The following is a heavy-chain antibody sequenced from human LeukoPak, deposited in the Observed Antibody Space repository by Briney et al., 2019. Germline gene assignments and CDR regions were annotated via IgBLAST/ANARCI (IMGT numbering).Heavy chain of an antibody. CDR2: IKQDGSEK. V-gene: IGHV3-7*01. Sequence: GGSLRLSCAASGFTFSSYWMSWVRQAPGKGLEWVANIKQDGSEKYYVDSVKGRVTISRDNARNSLYLQMNSLRAEDTAVYYCAREGWEPDDAFDIWGQGTMVTVSS. J-gene: IGHJ3*02. CDR3: AREGWEPDDAFDI. CDR1: GFTFSSYW. D-gene: IGHD1-26*01.